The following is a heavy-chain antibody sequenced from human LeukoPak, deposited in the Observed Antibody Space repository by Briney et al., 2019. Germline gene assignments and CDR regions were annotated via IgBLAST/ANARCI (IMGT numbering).Heavy chain of an antibody. CDR3: AKWGYSNFAN. J-gene: IGHJ4*02. Sequence: GGSLRLSCAASGFSISDNGMNWVRQAPGKGLEWVSYISSSSDTIYYADSVKGRFTISRDNGKNSVYLQMNSLRAEDTAVYYCAKWGYSNFANWGQGTLVTVSS. CDR1: GFSISDNG. V-gene: IGHV3-48*01. D-gene: IGHD5-12*01. CDR2: ISSSSDTI.